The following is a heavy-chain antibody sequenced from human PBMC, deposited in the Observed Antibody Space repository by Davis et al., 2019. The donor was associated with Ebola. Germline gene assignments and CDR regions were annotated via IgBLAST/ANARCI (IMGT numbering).Heavy chain of an antibody. J-gene: IGHJ4*02. V-gene: IGHV4-39*01. CDR3: ARQVHTYYYDSSGYGSKYYFDY. Sequence: MPSETLSLTCAVSGGSVSSSSYYWGWIRQPPGKGLEWIGNIHYSRSTNHNPSLKSRVTISVDTSKNQFSLKLSSVTAADTAVYYCARQVHTYYYDSSGYGSKYYFDYWGQGTLVTVSS. CDR1: GGSVSSSSYY. D-gene: IGHD3-22*01. CDR2: IHYSRST.